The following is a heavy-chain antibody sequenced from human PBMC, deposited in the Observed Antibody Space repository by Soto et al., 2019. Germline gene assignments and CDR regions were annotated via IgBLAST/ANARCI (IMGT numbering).Heavy chain of an antibody. Sequence: GESLKISCKGSGYSFAGYWIAWVRQMPGKGLEWMGIIYPGDSDTRYSPSFQGQVTMSVDRSNSTAYLHWSSLKASDTAMYYCARQGSNGAYYYYGMDVWGQGTTVTVSS. CDR3: ARQGSNGAYYYYGMDV. D-gene: IGHD2-8*01. V-gene: IGHV5-51*01. CDR1: GYSFAGYW. J-gene: IGHJ6*02. CDR2: IYPGDSDT.